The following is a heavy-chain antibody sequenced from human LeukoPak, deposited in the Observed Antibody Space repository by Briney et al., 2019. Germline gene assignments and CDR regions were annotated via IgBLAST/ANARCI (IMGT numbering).Heavy chain of an antibody. CDR1: GFNFSTYP. CDR2: ISYDGNYL. Sequence: ARSLRLSCAASGFNFSTYPLHWVRQAPGKGLEWGAMISYDGNYLLYADSVKGRFTISRDTSKNPVYLQMNSLRPEDTAVYYCVRGDGLDKALDYWGQGALVTVSS. J-gene: IGHJ4*02. V-gene: IGHV3-30*01. CDR3: VRGDGLDKALDY. D-gene: IGHD5-24*01.